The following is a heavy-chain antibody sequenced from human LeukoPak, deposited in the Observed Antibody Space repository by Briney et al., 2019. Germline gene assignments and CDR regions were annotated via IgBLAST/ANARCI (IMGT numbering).Heavy chain of an antibody. D-gene: IGHD4-17*01. CDR3: AKGEGDYGY. J-gene: IGHJ4*02. Sequence: GGSLRLSCAASGFTFSSYNLNWVRQAPGKGLEWVSAISGSGGSTYYADSVKGRFTISRDNSKNTLYLQMNSLRAEDTAVYYCAKGEGDYGYWGQGTLVTVSS. CDR2: ISGSGGST. V-gene: IGHV3-23*01. CDR1: GFTFSSYN.